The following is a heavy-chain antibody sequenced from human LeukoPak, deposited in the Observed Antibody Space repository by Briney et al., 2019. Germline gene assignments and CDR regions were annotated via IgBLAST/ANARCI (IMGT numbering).Heavy chain of an antibody. D-gene: IGHD3-22*01. CDR2: INPNSGGT. V-gene: IGHV1-2*02. CDR3: ARPEYYYDSSGYYPH. CDR1: GYTFTGYY. Sequence: VASVKVSCKASGYTFTGYYMHWVRQAPGQGLEWMGWINPNSGGTNYAQKFQGRVTMTRDTSISTAYMELSRLRSDDTAVYYCARPEYYYDSSGYYPHWGQGTLVTVSS. J-gene: IGHJ4*02.